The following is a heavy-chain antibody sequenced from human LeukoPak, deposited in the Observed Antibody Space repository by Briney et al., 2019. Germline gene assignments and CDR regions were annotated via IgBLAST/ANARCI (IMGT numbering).Heavy chain of an antibody. CDR2: IIPIFGTA. D-gene: IGHD3-22*01. J-gene: IGHJ4*02. Sequence: GASVKVSCKASGGTFSSYAISWVRQAPGQGLEWMGGIIPIFGTANYAQKFQGRVTITADESTSTAYMELSSLRSEDTAVYYCARIPDSSGYYYGSSVYFDYWGQGTLVTVSS. CDR3: ARIPDSSGYYYGSSVYFDY. CDR1: GGTFSSYA. V-gene: IGHV1-69*13.